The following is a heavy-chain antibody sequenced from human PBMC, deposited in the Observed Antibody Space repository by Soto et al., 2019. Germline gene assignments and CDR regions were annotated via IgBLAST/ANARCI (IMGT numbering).Heavy chain of an antibody. Sequence: QVQLVESGGGVVQPGRSLRLSCAASGFTFSSYAMHWVRQAPGKGLEWVAVISYDGSNKYYADSVKCRFTISRDNSKNTLYLQMNSLRAEDTAVYYCARGRRTGYSSSWGYWGQGTLVTVSS. V-gene: IGHV3-30-3*01. CDR2: ISYDGSNK. D-gene: IGHD6-13*01. CDR1: GFTFSSYA. CDR3: ARGRRTGYSSSWGY. J-gene: IGHJ4*02.